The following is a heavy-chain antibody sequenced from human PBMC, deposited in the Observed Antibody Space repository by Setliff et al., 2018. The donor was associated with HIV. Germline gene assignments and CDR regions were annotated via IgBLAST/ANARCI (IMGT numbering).Heavy chain of an antibody. J-gene: IGHJ3*02. D-gene: IGHD6-13*01. V-gene: IGHV1-69*05. Sequence: SVKVSCKASGGTFSSYAISWVRQAPGQGLEWTGGIIPIFGTANYAQKFQGRVTITTDESTSTAYMELSSLRSGDTAVYYCARDLSYSSSWYGWDVFGIWGQGTIVTVSS. CDR1: GGTFSSYA. CDR2: IIPIFGTA. CDR3: ARDLSYSSSWYGWDVFGI.